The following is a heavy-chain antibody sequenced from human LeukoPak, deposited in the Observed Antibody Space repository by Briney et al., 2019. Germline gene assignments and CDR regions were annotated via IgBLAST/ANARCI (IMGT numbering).Heavy chain of an antibody. V-gene: IGHV4-4*07. Sequence: SETPSLTCTVSSFSNYYWSWVRQPAGKGLEWIGRIFVSGSTNYNPSLKSRITMSIDTPKNQFSLKLSSVTAADTAVYYCARDLGDLACFDYWGQGTLVTDSS. CDR1: SFSNYY. CDR2: IFVSGST. CDR3: ARDLGDLACFDY. J-gene: IGHJ4*02. D-gene: IGHD3-10*01.